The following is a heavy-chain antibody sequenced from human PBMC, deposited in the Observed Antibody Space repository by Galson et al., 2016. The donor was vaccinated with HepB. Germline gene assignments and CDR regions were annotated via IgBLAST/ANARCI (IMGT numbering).Heavy chain of an antibody. V-gene: IGHV4-39*01. CDR3: ARHSVSAIPWFDP. CDR2: IYHSGNI. D-gene: IGHD2-2*02. CDR1: GGSINSPGYY. J-gene: IGHJ5*02. Sequence: QVQLQESGPGLVKPSETLSLTCPVSGGSINSPGYYWGWIRQSPGKGLEWIGSIYHSGNIYYNPSLKSRVTMSVDTSKNQFSLKLNSVTAADTAVYYCARHSVSAIPWFDPWGQ.